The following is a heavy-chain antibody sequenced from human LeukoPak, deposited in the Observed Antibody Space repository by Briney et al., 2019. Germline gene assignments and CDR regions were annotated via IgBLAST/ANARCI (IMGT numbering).Heavy chain of an antibody. J-gene: IGHJ4*02. Sequence: GRSLRLSCAASGFTFSSYAMHWVRQAPGKGLEWVAVISYDGANKYYADSVKGRFTISRDNSKNTLYLQMNSLRAEDTAVYYCARSLSGEEWRQLPTDFGDYWGQGALVTVSS. V-gene: IGHV3-30-3*01. CDR2: ISYDGANK. CDR3: ARSLSGEEWRQLPTDFGDY. CDR1: GFTFSSYA. D-gene: IGHD2-15*01.